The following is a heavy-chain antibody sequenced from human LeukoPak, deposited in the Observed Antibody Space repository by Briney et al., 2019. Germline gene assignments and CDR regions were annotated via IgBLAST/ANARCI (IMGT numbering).Heavy chain of an antibody. Sequence: GGSLRLSCAASGFTFSSSWMHWVGQAPGKGLVWVSRINSDGSSTIYADSVKGRFTVSRDNARNTLYLQMNSLRAEDTALYYCARDPPECCSVTGCYDHWGQGTLVTVSS. CDR1: GFTFSSSW. J-gene: IGHJ4*02. D-gene: IGHD2-2*01. CDR3: ARDPPECCSVTGCYDH. V-gene: IGHV3-74*01. CDR2: INSDGSST.